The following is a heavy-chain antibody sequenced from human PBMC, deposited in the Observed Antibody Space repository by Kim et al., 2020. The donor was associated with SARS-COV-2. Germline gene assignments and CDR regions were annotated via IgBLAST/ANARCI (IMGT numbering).Heavy chain of an antibody. V-gene: IGHV2-70*01. Sequence: CSTSLKTRLTISTDTSKNRVVLTMTNMDPVDTATYYCARTYSSSSLGLDYWGQGTLVTVSS. D-gene: IGHD6-6*01. J-gene: IGHJ4*02. CDR3: ARTYSSSSLGLDY.